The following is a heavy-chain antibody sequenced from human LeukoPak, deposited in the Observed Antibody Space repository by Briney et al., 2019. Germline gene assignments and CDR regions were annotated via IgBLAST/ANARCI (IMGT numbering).Heavy chain of an antibody. CDR2: INHIGST. V-gene: IGHV4-34*01. Sequence: SETLSLTCALDAGSFSGYYWSWIRQPPGKGLEWIGEINHIGSTNYNPSPKSRVTISVDTSKNQFSLKLSSVTAADTAVYYCARAGDDIVVVVAATGFDYWGQGTLVTVSS. D-gene: IGHD2-15*01. CDR3: ARAGDDIVVVVAATGFDY. J-gene: IGHJ4*02. CDR1: AGSFSGYY.